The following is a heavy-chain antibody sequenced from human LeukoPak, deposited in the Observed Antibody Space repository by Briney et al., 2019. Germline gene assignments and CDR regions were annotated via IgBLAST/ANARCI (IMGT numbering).Heavy chain of an antibody. J-gene: IGHJ3*02. D-gene: IGHD5-18*01. CDR1: GFTVSSDY. CDR2: IYSGGST. V-gene: IGHV3-53*01. Sequence: GGSLRLSCAVSGFTVSSDYMSWVRQAPGKGLEWVSVIYSGGSTYYAESVKGRFTISRDNSKNTLYLQMNSLRAEDTAVYHCARGRGYSYGYGAFDIWGQGTKVTVSS. CDR3: ARGRGYSYGYGAFDI.